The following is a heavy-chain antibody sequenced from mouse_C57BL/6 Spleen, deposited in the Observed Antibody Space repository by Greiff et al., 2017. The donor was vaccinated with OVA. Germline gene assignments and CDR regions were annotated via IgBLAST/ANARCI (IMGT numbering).Heavy chain of an antibody. CDR1: GYTFTDYY. CDR3: ARSNDSAWFAY. Sequence: EVMLVESGPVLVKPGASVKMSCKASGYTFTDYYMNWVKQSHGKSLEWIGVINPYNGGTSYNQKFKGKATLTVDKSSSTAYMELNSLTSEDSAVYYCARSNDSAWFAYWGQGTLVTVSA. V-gene: IGHV1-19*01. CDR2: INPYNGGT. D-gene: IGHD2-13*01. J-gene: IGHJ3*01.